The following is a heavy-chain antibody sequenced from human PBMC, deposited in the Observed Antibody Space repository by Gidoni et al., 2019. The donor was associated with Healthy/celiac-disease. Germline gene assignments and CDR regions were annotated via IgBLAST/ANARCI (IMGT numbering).Heavy chain of an antibody. Sequence: QVQLVESGGGVVQPGRSLRLSCAASGFTFSSSGMHWVRQAPGKGLEWVAVISYDGSNKYYADSVKGRFTISRDNSKNTLYLQMNSLRAEDTAVYYCAKTIVVVPAENLPDFWDYWGQGTLVTVSS. V-gene: IGHV3-30*18. J-gene: IGHJ4*02. D-gene: IGHD2-2*01. CDR1: GFTFSSSG. CDR2: ISYDGSNK. CDR3: AKTIVVVPAENLPDFWDY.